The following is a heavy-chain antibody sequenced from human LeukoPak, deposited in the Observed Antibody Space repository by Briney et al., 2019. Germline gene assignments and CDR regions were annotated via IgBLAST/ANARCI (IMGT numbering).Heavy chain of an antibody. Sequence: KPSETLSLTCAVSGYSISSGYFVGWIRQPPGKGLEWIGSIYHSGSTYYNPSLKSRVTISVDTSKNQFSLKLRSVTAADTAVYYCAREYSSSSRCFDIWGQGTMVTVSS. D-gene: IGHD6-6*01. V-gene: IGHV4-38-2*02. CDR1: GYSISSGYF. CDR2: IYHSGST. J-gene: IGHJ3*02. CDR3: AREYSSSSRCFDI.